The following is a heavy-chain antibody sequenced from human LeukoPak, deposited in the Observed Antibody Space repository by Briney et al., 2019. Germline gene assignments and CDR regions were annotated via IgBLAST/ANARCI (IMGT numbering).Heavy chain of an antibody. CDR1: GGSFSGYY. D-gene: IGHD2/OR15-2a*01. CDR3: ARGPLWRGMDV. Sequence: SSETLSLTCAVYGGSFSGYYWSWIRQPPGKGLEWIGEINHSGSTNYNPSLKSRVTISVDTSKNQFSLKLSSVTAADTAVYYCARGPLWRGMDVWGQGTTVTVS. CDR2: INHSGST. V-gene: IGHV4-34*01. J-gene: IGHJ6*02.